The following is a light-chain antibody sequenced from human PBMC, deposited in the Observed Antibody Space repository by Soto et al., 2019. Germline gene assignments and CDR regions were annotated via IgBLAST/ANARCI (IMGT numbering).Light chain of an antibody. Sequence: EIVMTQSPATLSVSPGVRATLSCRASQSVSSSLAWYQQKPGQAPRLLMYGTSTRATGIPARFSGSGSGTEFTLTISSLQSEDFAVYYCQQYSNWPPITFGQGTRLEI. CDR3: QQYSNWPPIT. V-gene: IGKV3-15*01. J-gene: IGKJ5*01. CDR1: QSVSSS. CDR2: GTS.